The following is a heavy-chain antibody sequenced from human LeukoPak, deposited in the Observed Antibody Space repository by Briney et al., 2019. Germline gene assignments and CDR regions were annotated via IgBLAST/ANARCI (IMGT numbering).Heavy chain of an antibody. J-gene: IGHJ4*02. Sequence: GRSLRLSCAASGFTFDDYAMHWVRQAPGKGLEWVSGISWNSGSIGYADSVKGRFTISRDNAKNSLYLPMNSLRAEDMALYSCAKGGGGYSSSANFDYWGQGTLVTVSS. D-gene: IGHD6-6*01. CDR2: ISWNSGSI. V-gene: IGHV3-9*03. CDR3: AKGGGGYSSSANFDY. CDR1: GFTFDDYA.